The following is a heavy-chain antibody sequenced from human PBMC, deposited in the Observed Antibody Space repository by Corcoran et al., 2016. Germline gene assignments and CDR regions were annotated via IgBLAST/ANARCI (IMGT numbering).Heavy chain of an antibody. V-gene: IGHV4-59*01. D-gene: IGHD3-9*01. CDR3: ARMQRYFEGGDAFDI. CDR1: GGSISSYY. Sequence: QLQLQESGPGLVKPSETLSLTCTVSGGSISSYYWSWIRQPPGKGLEWIGYIYYSGSTNYNPSLKSRVTISVDTSKNQFSLKLSSVTAADTAVYYCARMQRYFEGGDAFDIWGQGTMVTVSS. J-gene: IGHJ3*02. CDR2: IYYSGST.